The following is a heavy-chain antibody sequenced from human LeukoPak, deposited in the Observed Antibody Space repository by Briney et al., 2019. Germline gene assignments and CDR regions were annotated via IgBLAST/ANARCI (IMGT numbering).Heavy chain of an antibody. CDR3: AKLDTVVVPAASIDY. Sequence: GGSLRLSCAASGFTFSSYAMSWVRQAPGKGLEWVSGTSGSGATTYYADSVKGRFTISRDNSKNTLYLQMHTLRAEDTAVYFCAKLDTVVVPAASIDYWGQGTLVTVSS. J-gene: IGHJ4*02. CDR2: TSGSGATT. V-gene: IGHV3-23*01. CDR1: GFTFSSYA. D-gene: IGHD2-2*03.